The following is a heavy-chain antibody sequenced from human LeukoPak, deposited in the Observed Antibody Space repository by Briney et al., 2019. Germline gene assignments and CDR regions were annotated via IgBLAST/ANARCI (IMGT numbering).Heavy chain of an antibody. J-gene: IGHJ4*02. CDR3: ARDATRGGDNDY. D-gene: IGHD2-21*02. CDR2: ITYNSADI. CDR1: GFKFDDYA. V-gene: IGHV3-9*01. Sequence: PGRSLRLSCAASGFKFDDYAMHWVRQAPGKGLEWVSTITYNSADIGYVDSVKGRFTISRDNSKNSLYQQMSSLRADDTAVYYCARDATRGGDNDYWGQGTRVIVSS.